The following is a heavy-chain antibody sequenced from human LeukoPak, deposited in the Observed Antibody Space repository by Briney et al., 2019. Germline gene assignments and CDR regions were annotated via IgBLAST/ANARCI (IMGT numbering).Heavy chain of an antibody. CDR1: GYTFTGYY. CDR2: INPSGGST. V-gene: IGHV1-46*01. J-gene: IGHJ4*02. Sequence: ASVKVSCKASGYTFTGYYMHWVRQAPGQGLEWMGWINPSGGSTSYAQKFQGRVTMTRDTSTSTVYMELSSLRSEDTAVYYCARALHYGGNSREYDYWGQGTLVTVSS. CDR3: ARALHYGGNSREYDY. D-gene: IGHD4-23*01.